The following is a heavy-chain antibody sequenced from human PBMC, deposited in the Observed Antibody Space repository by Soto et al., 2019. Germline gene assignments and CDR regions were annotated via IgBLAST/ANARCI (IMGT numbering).Heavy chain of an antibody. V-gene: IGHV4-34*01. J-gene: IGHJ4*02. Sequence: SETLSLTCAVYGGSFSGYYWSWIRQPPGKGLEWIGEINHSGSTNYNPSLKSRVTISVDTSKNQFSLKLSSVTAADTAVYYCARGFDYVAQYHFDYWGQGTLVTVSS. D-gene: IGHD4-17*01. CDR1: GGSFSGYY. CDR2: INHSGST. CDR3: ARGFDYVAQYHFDY.